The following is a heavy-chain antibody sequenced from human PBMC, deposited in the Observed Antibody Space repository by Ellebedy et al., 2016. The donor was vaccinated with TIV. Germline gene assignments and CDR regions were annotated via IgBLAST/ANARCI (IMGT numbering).Heavy chain of an antibody. D-gene: IGHD6-19*01. J-gene: IGHJ4*02. Sequence: PGGYLRLSCEASGFTFSSFGMHWVRQAPGKGLEWVAVIWYDGSTQYSADSVKGRFTISKDNSKNTLFLQMNGLRAEDTAVYYCARDRAGIEVAAYFDYWGQGTLVTVSS. CDR1: GFTFSSFG. V-gene: IGHV3-33*01. CDR3: ARDRAGIEVAAYFDY. CDR2: IWYDGSTQ.